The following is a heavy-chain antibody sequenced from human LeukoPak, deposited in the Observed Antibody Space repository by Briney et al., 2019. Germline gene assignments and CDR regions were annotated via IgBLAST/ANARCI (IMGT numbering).Heavy chain of an antibody. J-gene: IGHJ4*02. V-gene: IGHV1-46*01. CDR2: INPSGGTI. CDR1: GYIFTTYY. CDR3: ARVGWQAGGDY. D-gene: IGHD6-19*01. Sequence: ASVKVSCKASGYIFTTYYIHWVRQAPGQGPEWMGLINPSGGTISYAQKLQGRVTMTTDTSTSTAYMELRSLRSDDTAVYYCARVGWQAGGDYWGQGTLVTVSS.